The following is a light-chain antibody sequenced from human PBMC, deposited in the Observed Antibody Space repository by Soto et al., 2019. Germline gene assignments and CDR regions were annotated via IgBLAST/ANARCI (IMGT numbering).Light chain of an antibody. CDR3: QQYNNWPPWT. V-gene: IGKV1-39*01. J-gene: IGKJ1*01. Sequence: DIQMTQSPSSLSASVGGRVTITCRASQSISSYLNWYQQKPGKAPKLLIYAASSLQSGVPSRFSGSGSGTDFTLTISSLQSEDFAVYYCQQYNNWPPWTFGQGTKVDI. CDR2: AAS. CDR1: QSISSY.